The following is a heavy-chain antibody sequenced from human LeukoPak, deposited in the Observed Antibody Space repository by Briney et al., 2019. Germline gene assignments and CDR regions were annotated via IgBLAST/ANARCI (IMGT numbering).Heavy chain of an antibody. J-gene: IGHJ4*02. CDR3: ARAYDWNYLY. D-gene: IGHD1-7*01. Sequence: GGSLRLSCAASGFTFSNAWMTWVRQAPGKGLEWVGRIKSKSDGGTTDYAAPVQGRFTISRDNSKNTLYLQMNSLRVEDTAVYYCARAYDWNYLYWGQGTLVTVSS. V-gene: IGHV3-15*01. CDR2: IKSKSDGGTT. CDR1: GFTFSNAW.